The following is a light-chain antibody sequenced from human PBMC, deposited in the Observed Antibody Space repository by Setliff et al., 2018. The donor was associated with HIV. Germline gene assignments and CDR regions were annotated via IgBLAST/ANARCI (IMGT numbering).Light chain of an antibody. Sequence: QSALAQPASVSGSPGQSITISCPGTSSDVGGYNYVSWYQQHPGKAPQLMISDVTNRPSGVSNRFSGSKSGNTASLTISWLQAEDEADYYCSSYTSTTPLYVFGPGTKVTVL. CDR1: SSDVGGYNY. J-gene: IGLJ1*01. V-gene: IGLV2-14*03. CDR2: DVT. CDR3: SSYTSTTPLYV.